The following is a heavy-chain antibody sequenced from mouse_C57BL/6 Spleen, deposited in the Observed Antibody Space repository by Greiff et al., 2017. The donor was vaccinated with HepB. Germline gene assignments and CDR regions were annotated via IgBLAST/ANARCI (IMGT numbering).Heavy chain of an antibody. V-gene: IGHV1-53*01. CDR1: GYTFTSYW. Sequence: QVQLQQPGTELVKPGASVKLSCKASGYTFTSYWMHWVKQRPGQGLEWIGNINPSNGGTNYNEKFKSKATLTVDKSSSTAYMQLSSLTSAVSAVYYCARGDYDYGFYFDYWGQGTTLTVSS. CDR3: ARGDYDYGFYFDY. CDR2: INPSNGGT. J-gene: IGHJ2*01. D-gene: IGHD2-4*01.